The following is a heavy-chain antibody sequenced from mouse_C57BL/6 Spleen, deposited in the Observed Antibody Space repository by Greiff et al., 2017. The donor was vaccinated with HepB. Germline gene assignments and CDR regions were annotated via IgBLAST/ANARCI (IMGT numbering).Heavy chain of an antibody. CDR2: ISSGSSTI. CDR1: GFTFSDYG. CDR3: ARPNWDPWFAY. J-gene: IGHJ3*01. V-gene: IGHV5-17*01. D-gene: IGHD4-1*01. Sequence: EVQVVESGGGLVKPGGSLKLSCAASGFTFSDYGMHWVRQAPEKGLEWVAYISSGSSTIYYADTVKGRFTISRDNAKNTLFLQMTSLRSEDTAMYYCARPNWDPWFAYWGQGTLVTVSA.